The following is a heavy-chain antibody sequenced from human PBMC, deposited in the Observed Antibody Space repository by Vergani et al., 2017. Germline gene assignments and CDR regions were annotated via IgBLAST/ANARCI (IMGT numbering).Heavy chain of an antibody. V-gene: IGHV4-4*07. D-gene: IGHD7-27*01. CDR1: GGSISSYY. CDR2: LCPSGST. Sequence: VQLQESGPGLVKPSETLSLTCTVSGGSISSYYWSWIRQPPGKGLEWIGRLCPSGSTNYKPSLKSRVTMSIDTSKNQFSLKLTSVTAADTAVYYCATGAGPFDIWGQGTLVTVSS. J-gene: IGHJ4*02. CDR3: ATGAGPFDI.